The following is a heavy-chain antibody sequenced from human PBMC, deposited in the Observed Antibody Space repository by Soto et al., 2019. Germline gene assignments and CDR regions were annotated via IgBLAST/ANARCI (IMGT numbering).Heavy chain of an antibody. CDR3: AKYRASGYDYVGGSLGDY. CDR1: GFTFSSYG. V-gene: IGHV3-30*18. Sequence: GGSLRLSCAASGFTFSSYGMHWVRQAPGKGLEWVAVISYDGSNKYYADSVKGRFTISRDNSKNTLYLQMNSLRAEDTAVYYCAKYRASGYDYVGGSLGDYWGQGTLVTVSS. J-gene: IGHJ4*02. CDR2: ISYDGSNK. D-gene: IGHD5-12*01.